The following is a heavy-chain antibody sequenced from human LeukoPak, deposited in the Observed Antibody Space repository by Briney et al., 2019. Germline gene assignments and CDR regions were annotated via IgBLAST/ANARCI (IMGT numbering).Heavy chain of an antibody. CDR3: ARGRGSGTIDY. D-gene: IGHD3-10*01. J-gene: IGHJ4*02. CDR2: MNPNSGNT. Sequence: GESLKISCKGSGYSFTSYWIDWVRQATGQGLEWMGWMNPNSGNTGYAQKFQGRVTMTRNTSISTAYMELSSLRSEDTAVYYCARGRGSGTIDYWGQGTLVTVSS. CDR1: GYSFTSYW. V-gene: IGHV1-8*02.